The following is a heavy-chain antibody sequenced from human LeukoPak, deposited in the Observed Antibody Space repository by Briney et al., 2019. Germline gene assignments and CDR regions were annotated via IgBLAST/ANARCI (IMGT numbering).Heavy chain of an antibody. Sequence: GGSLRLSCAASGFTFSTYAVSWVRQAPGKGLEWVSSISGSGGSTYYADSVKGRFTLSRDNAKNTLHLQMNSLRAEDTAVYYCARSTLGGPDYWGQGTLVTVSS. CDR2: ISGSGGST. CDR1: GFTFSTYA. J-gene: IGHJ4*02. D-gene: IGHD3-16*01. CDR3: ARSTLGGPDY. V-gene: IGHV3-23*01.